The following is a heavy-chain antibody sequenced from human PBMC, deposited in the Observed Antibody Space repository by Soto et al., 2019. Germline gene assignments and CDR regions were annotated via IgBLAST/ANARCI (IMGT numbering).Heavy chain of an antibody. V-gene: IGHV4-34*01. Sequence: QVQLQQWGAGLLKPSETLSLTCAVYGGSFSGYYWSWIRQPPGKGLEWIGEINHSGSTNYNPSLKSRVTISVDTSKNQFSLKLSSGTAADTAVYYCARGDSTDGYYYYGMDVWGQGTTVTVSS. CDR2: INHSGST. D-gene: IGHD2-2*01. CDR1: GGSFSGYY. J-gene: IGHJ6*02. CDR3: ARGDSTDGYYYYGMDV.